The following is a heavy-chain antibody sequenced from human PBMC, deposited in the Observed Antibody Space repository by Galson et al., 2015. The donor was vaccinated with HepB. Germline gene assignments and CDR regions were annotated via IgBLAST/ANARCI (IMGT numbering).Heavy chain of an antibody. Sequence: SLRLSCAPSGFTFSSFNMHWVRQAPGKGLEWVAVIWYDGTIKYYRDSVRGRFTISRDNTKSTLYLQMNSLRAEDTAIYFCARLSIAGGFESWGQGTLVTVSS. CDR3: ARLSIAGGFES. CDR2: IWYDGTIK. J-gene: IGHJ4*02. D-gene: IGHD6-13*01. V-gene: IGHV3-33*01. CDR1: GFTFSSFN.